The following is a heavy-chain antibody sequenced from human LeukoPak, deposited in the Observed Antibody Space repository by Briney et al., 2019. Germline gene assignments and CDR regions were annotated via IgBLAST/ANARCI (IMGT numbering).Heavy chain of an antibody. V-gene: IGHV4-59*01. J-gene: IGHJ4*02. CDR1: GGSISSYY. Sequence: SETLSLTCTVSGGSISSYYWSWIRQPPGKGLEWIGYIHYSGSTNYNPSLKSRVTISVDTSKNQFSLKLSSVTAADTAMYYCARSNSSGTDYWGQGTLVTVSS. CDR2: IHYSGST. CDR3: ARSNSSGTDY. D-gene: IGHD6-19*01.